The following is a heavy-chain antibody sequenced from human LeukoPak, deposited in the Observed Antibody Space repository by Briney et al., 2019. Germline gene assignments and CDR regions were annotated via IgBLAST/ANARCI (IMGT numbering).Heavy chain of an antibody. CDR2: IYYSGST. CDR3: AGGADFWSGYLNWFDP. V-gene: IGHV4-59*01. D-gene: IGHD3-3*01. Sequence: SSETLSLTCTVSGGSISSYYWSWIRQPPGKGLEWIGYIYYSGSTNYNPSPKSRVTISVDTSKNQFSLKLSSVTAADTAVYYCAGGADFWSGYLNWFDPWGQGTLVTVSS. CDR1: GGSISSYY. J-gene: IGHJ5*02.